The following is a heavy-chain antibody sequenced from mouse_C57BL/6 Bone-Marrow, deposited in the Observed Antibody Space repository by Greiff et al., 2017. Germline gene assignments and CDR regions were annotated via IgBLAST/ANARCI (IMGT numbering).Heavy chain of an antibody. J-gene: IGHJ4*01. Sequence: EVHLVESGGGLVKPGGSLKLSCAASGFTFSSYAMSWVRQTPEKRLEWVATISDGGSYTYYPDNVKGRFTISRDNAKNNLYLQMSHLKSEDTAMYYCARERGRAMDYWGQGTSVTVSS. V-gene: IGHV5-4*01. CDR1: GFTFSSYA. CDR2: ISDGGSYT. CDR3: ARERGRAMDY.